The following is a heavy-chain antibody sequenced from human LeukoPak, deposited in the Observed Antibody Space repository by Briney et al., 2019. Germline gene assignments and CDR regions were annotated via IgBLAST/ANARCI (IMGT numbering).Heavy chain of an antibody. D-gene: IGHD3-22*01. V-gene: IGHV1-8*01. CDR3: ARLSQTPNYYSNGGYYYLGY. CDR2: MNPNTGRT. Sequence: ASVRLSYTASRYLFTSYDINWLRESAGQGLEGLGWMNPNTGRTGFAQKFRGRLTMNRDTSISRAYMELSRLRSKDSAVYYCARLSQTPNYYSNGGYYYLGYWGQGTPVTVSS. CDR1: RYLFTSYD. J-gene: IGHJ4*02.